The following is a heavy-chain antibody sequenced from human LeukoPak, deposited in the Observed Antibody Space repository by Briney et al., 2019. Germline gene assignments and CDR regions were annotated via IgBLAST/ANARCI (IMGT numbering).Heavy chain of an antibody. V-gene: IGHV4-59*01. Sequence: PSETLSLTCTVSGGSISSYYWSWIRQPPGKGLEWIGYIYYSGSTNYNPSLQSRVTMSVDTSKNQFSLNLTSVTAADTALYYCAREDCSTTSCYHQLGYWGQGTLVTVSS. J-gene: IGHJ4*02. CDR2: IYYSGST. CDR3: AREDCSTTSCYHQLGY. D-gene: IGHD2-2*01. CDR1: GGSISSYY.